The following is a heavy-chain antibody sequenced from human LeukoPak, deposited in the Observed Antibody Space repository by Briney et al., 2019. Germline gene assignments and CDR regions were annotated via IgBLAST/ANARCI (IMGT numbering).Heavy chain of an antibody. V-gene: IGHV1-2*02. CDR2: INPNSGGT. J-gene: IGHJ3*02. Sequence: GASVKVSCKASGYTFTGYYMHWVRQAPGQGLEGMGWINPNSGGTNYAQKLQGRVTMSTDTSTSTGYMELRSLRSDDTAVYYCARGLQETLAWLKALSAFDIWGQGTMVTVSS. D-gene: IGHD5-24*01. CDR1: GYTFTGYY. CDR3: ARGLQETLAWLKALSAFDI.